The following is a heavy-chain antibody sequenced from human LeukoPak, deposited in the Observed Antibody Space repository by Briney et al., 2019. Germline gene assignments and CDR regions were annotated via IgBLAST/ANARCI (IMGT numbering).Heavy chain of an antibody. V-gene: IGHV3-33*01. CDR1: GFTFSSYG. J-gene: IGHJ6*02. CDR3: ARDYCSGGSCYSFYYYYGMDV. D-gene: IGHD2-15*01. CDR2: IWYDGSNK. Sequence: GGSLRLSCAASGFTFSSYGMHWVRQAPGKGLEWVAVIWYDGSNKYYADSVKGRFTISRDNSKNTLYLQMNSLRAEDTAVYYCARDYCSGGSCYSFYYYYGMDVWGQGTTATVSS.